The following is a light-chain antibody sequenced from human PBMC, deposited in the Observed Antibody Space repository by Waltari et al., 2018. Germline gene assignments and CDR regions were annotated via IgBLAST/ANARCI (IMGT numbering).Light chain of an antibody. V-gene: IGLV1-51*02. CDR2: ETE. J-gene: IGLJ2*01. Sequence: QSVLTQPPSVSAAPGQKVTISCPGRPSNIGNNYVSWYQQLPGAAPKVFIYETEKRPSGIPDRFSGSKSGTSASLGITGLQTGDEAAYYCGTWDNNLSALVFGTGTKLTVL. CDR3: GTWDNNLSALV. CDR1: PSNIGNNY.